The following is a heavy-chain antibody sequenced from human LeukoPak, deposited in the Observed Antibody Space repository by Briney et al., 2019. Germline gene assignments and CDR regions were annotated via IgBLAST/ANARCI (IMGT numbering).Heavy chain of an antibody. CDR1: GYTFTSYG. CDR3: AREGYSSSPFDY. CDR2: ISAYNGNP. V-gene: IGHV1-18*01. J-gene: IGHJ4*02. D-gene: IGHD6-13*01. Sequence: ASVSVSCTASGYTFTSYGISWVRQAPGQGLEWMGWISAYNGNPNYAQKLQGRVTMTTDTSTSTAYMELRSLRSDDTAVYYCAREGYSSSPFDYWGQGTLVTVSS.